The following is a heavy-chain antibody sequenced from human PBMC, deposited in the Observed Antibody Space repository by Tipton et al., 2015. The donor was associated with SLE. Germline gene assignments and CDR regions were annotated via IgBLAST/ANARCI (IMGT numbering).Heavy chain of an antibody. CDR2: IYYSGST. CDR1: GGSISSSSYY. CDR3: ARGGSSGSYYALFDY. V-gene: IGHV4-39*07. J-gene: IGHJ4*02. D-gene: IGHD1-26*01. Sequence: TLSLTCTVSGGSISSSSYYWGWIRQPPGKGLEWIGSIYYSGSTYYNPSLKSRVTISVDTSKNQFSLKLSPVTAADTAVYYCARGGSSGSYYALFDYWGQGTLVTVSS.